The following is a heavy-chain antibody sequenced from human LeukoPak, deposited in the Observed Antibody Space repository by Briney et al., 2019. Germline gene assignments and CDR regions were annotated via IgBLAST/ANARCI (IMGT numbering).Heavy chain of an antibody. Sequence: GGSLRLSCAPSAPPFPSYCTRWVRHPPGKGLVWVSRVVHDGGRTVYADSVTGRFTISRDNARNTVYLQMNSLIAEDTAVYYCATDLGWGQGTLVTVSS. CDR3: ATDLG. CDR1: APPFPSYC. J-gene: IGHJ4*02. V-gene: IGHV3-74*01. D-gene: IGHD4-17*01. CDR2: VVHDGGRT.